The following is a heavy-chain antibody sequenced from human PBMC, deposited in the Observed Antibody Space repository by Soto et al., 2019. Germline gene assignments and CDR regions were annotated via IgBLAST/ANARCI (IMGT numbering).Heavy chain of an antibody. D-gene: IGHD1-7*01. CDR3: AKARTRITGTTEY. CDR2: IYSGGYT. J-gene: IGHJ4*02. Sequence: GGSLRLSCAVSGFTVSNNYMSWVRQAPGKGLEGVSVIYSGGYTAYGDSVKGRFTISRDNSKNTLYLQMNSLRAEDTAVYYCAKARTRITGTTEYWGQGTLVTVSS. V-gene: IGHV3-53*01. CDR1: GFTVSNNY.